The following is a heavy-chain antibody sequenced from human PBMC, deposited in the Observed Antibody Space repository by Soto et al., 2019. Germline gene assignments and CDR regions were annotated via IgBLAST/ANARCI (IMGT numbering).Heavy chain of an antibody. CDR2: ISGSGGST. J-gene: IGHJ5*02. CDR1: GFTLSRYA. CDR3: AKVRGFSHDTFFGVVIAGRTEYNWFDP. D-gene: IGHD3-3*01. Sequence: QLLESGGGLIQPGGSLRLSCAASGFTLSRYAMSWVRQAPGKGLEWVSAISGSGGSTKYADSVKGRFTIFRDNSKNALYLQMNSRRAEDTALYYCAKVRGFSHDTFFGVVIAGRTEYNWFDPWGQGTLVTVSS. V-gene: IGHV3-23*01.